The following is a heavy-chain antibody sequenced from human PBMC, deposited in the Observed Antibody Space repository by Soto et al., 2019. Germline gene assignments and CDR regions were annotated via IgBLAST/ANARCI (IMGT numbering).Heavy chain of an antibody. CDR1: GGSISSYY. CDR3: ARIAPYGYDGYYHYRMDV. D-gene: IGHD5-18*01. CDR2: IYYSGST. Sequence: SETLSLTCTVSGGSISSYYWSWIRQPPGKGLEWIGYIYYSGSTNYNPSLKSRVTISVDTSKNQFSLKLSSVTAADTAVYYCARIAPYGYDGYYHYRMDVSGQGTTVPVSS. V-gene: IGHV4-59*01. J-gene: IGHJ6*02.